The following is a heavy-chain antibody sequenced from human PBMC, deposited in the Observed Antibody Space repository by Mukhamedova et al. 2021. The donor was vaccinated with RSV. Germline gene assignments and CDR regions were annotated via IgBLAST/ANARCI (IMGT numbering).Heavy chain of an antibody. CDR2: ISGSNNYV. J-gene: IGHJ4*02. CDR3: ARLTGYSSDTFDY. Sequence: GPGKGLEWISSISGSNNYVYYAESLEGRFTISRDDSKNSLYLLMSNLRAEDTALYYCARLTGYSSDTFDYWLQGTLVTVSS. D-gene: IGHD6-19*01. V-gene: IGHV3-21*01.